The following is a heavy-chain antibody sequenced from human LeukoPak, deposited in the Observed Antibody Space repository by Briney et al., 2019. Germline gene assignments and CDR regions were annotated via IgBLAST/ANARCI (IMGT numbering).Heavy chain of an antibody. D-gene: IGHD3-10*01. J-gene: IGHJ4*02. Sequence: PGGSLRLSCAASGFTFSSYSTNWVRQAPGKGLEWISYIRTSDGLIQYADSVKGRFTISKDNAKNSLHLQMNNLRVEDTAVYYCVRDHLWAFDYWGQGTLVTVSS. CDR2: IRTSDGLI. CDR1: GFTFSSYS. CDR3: VRDHLWAFDY. V-gene: IGHV3-48*01.